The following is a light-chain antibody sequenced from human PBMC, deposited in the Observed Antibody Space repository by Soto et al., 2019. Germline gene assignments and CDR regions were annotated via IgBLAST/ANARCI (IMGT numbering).Light chain of an antibody. CDR3: SSYTSTNTQL. CDR2: DVT. J-gene: IGLJ2*01. V-gene: IGLV2-14*03. Sequence: QSALTQPASVSGSPGQSITISCTGTSSDVGGYNFVSWYQQHPGKAPKLMIYDVTNRPSGVSNRFSGSKSGNTASLTISGLQAEDEAHYYCSSYTSTNTQLFGGGTKLTGL. CDR1: SSDVGGYNF.